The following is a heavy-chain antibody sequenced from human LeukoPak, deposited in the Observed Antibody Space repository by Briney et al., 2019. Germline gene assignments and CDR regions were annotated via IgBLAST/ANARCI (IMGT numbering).Heavy chain of an antibody. V-gene: IGHV1-24*01. D-gene: IGHD3-22*01. J-gene: IGHJ4*02. CDR2: FDPEDGET. CDR1: GYTLTGLS. CDR3: ATAPYYDSSGYCPRY. Sequence: ASVKVSCKVPGYTLTGLSMHWVRQAPGKGLEWMGGFDPEDGETIYAQKFQGRVTMTEDTSTDTAYMELSSLRSEDTAVYYCATAPYYDSSGYCPRYWGQGTLVTVSS.